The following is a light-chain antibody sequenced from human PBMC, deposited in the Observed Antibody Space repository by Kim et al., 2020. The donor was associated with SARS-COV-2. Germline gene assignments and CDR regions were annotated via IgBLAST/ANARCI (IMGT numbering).Light chain of an antibody. Sequence: PGQSVTIPCTGTSSDVGGYIYVSWYQHHPGKAPKLMIYDVTKRPSGVPDRFSGSKSGNTASLTISGLQAEDEADYYCCSYAGSYWVFGGGTQLTVL. CDR1: SSDVGGYIY. CDR3: CSYAGSYWV. CDR2: DVT. J-gene: IGLJ3*02. V-gene: IGLV2-11*01.